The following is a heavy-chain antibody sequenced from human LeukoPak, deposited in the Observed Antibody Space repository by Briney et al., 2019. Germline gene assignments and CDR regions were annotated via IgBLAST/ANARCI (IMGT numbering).Heavy chain of an antibody. D-gene: IGHD3-10*01. CDR1: GFTFEDHG. CDR3: AKDTLSVWFGGNYDEGMLN. CDR2: INWNGGST. V-gene: IGHV3-20*04. Sequence: PGGSLRLSCAASGFTFEDHGMSWVRQVPGKGLEWVSGINWNGGSTGYADSVKGRFTISRDNAKNSLYLQMSSLRAEDTAVYYCAKDTLSVWFGGNYDEGMLNWGQGTLVTVSS. J-gene: IGHJ4*02.